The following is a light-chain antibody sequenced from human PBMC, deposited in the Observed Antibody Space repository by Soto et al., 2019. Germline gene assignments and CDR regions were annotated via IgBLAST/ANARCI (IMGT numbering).Light chain of an antibody. CDR2: DAS. CDR3: QQYDDLPSLLT. Sequence: IQVTQSPSSLSASVGDRVTITCRASQSISSWLAWYQQKPGKAPKLLIYDASSLESGAPSRFSGSGSGTEFTFTISSLQPEDVATYYCQQYDDLPSLLTFGPGTKVDIK. J-gene: IGKJ3*01. V-gene: IGKV1-5*01. CDR1: QSISSW.